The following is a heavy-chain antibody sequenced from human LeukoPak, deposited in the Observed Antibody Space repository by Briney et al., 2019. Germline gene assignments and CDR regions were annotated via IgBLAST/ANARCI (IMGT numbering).Heavy chain of an antibody. D-gene: IGHD3-22*01. Sequence: GGSLRLSCAASGFTFSSHALHWVRQAPGKGLEWVANIKEDGSEKYYVDSVKGRFTISRDNAKNSLSLQVNSLSAEDTAVYYCARSRSGYYEDYWGQGTLVTVSS. CDR2: IKEDGSEK. CDR3: ARSRSGYYEDY. V-gene: IGHV3-7*01. J-gene: IGHJ4*02. CDR1: GFTFSSHA.